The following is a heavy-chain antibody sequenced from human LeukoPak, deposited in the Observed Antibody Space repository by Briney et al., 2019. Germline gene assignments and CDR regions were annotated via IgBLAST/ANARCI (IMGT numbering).Heavy chain of an antibody. CDR1: GLSFRSYG. Sequence: PGGSLRLSCIPSGLSFRSYGMHWVRQALGKGLEWVADIWADGNRKHHADSVEGRFAISRDNSKNILYLQMNNLRAEDTALYYCARDSAAHDNDFDVWGPGTMVTVSS. D-gene: IGHD6-25*01. CDR3: ARDSAAHDNDFDV. CDR2: IWADGNRK. J-gene: IGHJ3*01. V-gene: IGHV3-33*01.